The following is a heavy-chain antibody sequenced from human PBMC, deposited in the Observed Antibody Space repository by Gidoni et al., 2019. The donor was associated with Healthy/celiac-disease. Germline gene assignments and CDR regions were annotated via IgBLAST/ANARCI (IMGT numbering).Heavy chain of an antibody. Sequence: PRPQWGAGLLKPSENPSLTSAVHGGSFSGYYWSWIRQPPGKVLEWIGEINHSGSTNYNPSLKSRVTISVDTSKNQFSLKLSSVTAADTAVYYCARPTHYYYYGMDVWGQGTTVTVSS. V-gene: IGHV4-34*01. CDR2: INHSGST. J-gene: IGHJ6*02. CDR1: GGSFSGYY. CDR3: ARPTHYYYYGMDV.